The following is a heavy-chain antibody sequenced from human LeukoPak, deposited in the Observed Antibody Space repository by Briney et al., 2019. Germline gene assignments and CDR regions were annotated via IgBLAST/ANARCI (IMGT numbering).Heavy chain of an antibody. CDR3: ANFHCSSTSCHLSGYFQH. CDR1: GFTFSSYA. D-gene: IGHD2-2*01. V-gene: IGHV3-23*01. Sequence: GGSLRLSCAASGFTFSSYAMSWVRQAPGKGLDWVSAISVSAGSTYYADSVKGRFTNSRDYSKNTLYLQMNSLRAEDTAVYYCANFHCSSTSCHLSGYFQHWGQGTLVTVSS. CDR2: ISVSAGST. J-gene: IGHJ1*01.